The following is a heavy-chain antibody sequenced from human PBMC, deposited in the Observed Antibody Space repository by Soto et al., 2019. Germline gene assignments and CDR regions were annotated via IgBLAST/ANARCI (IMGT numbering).Heavy chain of an antibody. D-gene: IGHD3-9*01. CDR1: GFTFSGFW. CDR2: IKQDGSDK. Sequence: EVQLVESGGGLVQPGGSLTLSCGVSGFTFSGFWMSWVRQAPGKGLEWVANIKQDGSDKNYVDSMRGRFTISRDNAKNSLYLQMNNLRVEDTAVYYCVGGGGSLDFWGQGTVVTVSS. CDR3: VGGGGSLDF. J-gene: IGHJ3*01. V-gene: IGHV3-7*04.